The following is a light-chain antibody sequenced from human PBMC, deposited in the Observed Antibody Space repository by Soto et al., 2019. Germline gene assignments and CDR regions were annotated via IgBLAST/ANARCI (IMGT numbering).Light chain of an antibody. Sequence: DIQITKSPSSLSASVGDRVTITCRASQGISNYLAWYQQRPGQVPKLLIYGAFTLQSGVPSRFSGSGSGTDFTLTSSSLQSEDVATYYCQKYNSAPYAFGLGIKLEIK. CDR1: QGISNY. V-gene: IGKV1-27*01. CDR3: QKYNSAPYA. J-gene: IGKJ2*01. CDR2: GAF.